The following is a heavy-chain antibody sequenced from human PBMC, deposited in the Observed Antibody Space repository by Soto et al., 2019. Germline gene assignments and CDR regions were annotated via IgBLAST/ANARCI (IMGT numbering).Heavy chain of an antibody. CDR1: GDSVSINSAA. D-gene: IGHD3-10*01. V-gene: IGHV6-1*01. CDR3: ARERGVLSEAFDI. CDR2: TYYRSKWYN. J-gene: IGHJ3*02. Sequence: PSQTLSLTFAISGDSVSINSAAWNWLRQSPSRGLEWLGRTYYRSKWYNDYVVSVKSRITINPDTSKNQFSLQLNSVTPEDTAVYYCARERGVLSEAFDIWGQGTVVTVSS.